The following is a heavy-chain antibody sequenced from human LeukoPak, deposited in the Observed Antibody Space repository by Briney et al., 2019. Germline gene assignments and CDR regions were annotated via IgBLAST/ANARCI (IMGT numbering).Heavy chain of an antibody. CDR3: VRRYCSGGSCYFDY. Sequence: GGSLRLSCAASGFTFSSYSMNWVRQAPGKGLEWVSSISSSSSYIYYADSVKGRFTISRDNAENTLYLQMKSLRAEDTAVYYCVRRYCSGGSCYFDYWGQGILVTVSS. D-gene: IGHD2-15*01. V-gene: IGHV3-21*01. CDR2: ISSSSSYI. CDR1: GFTFSSYS. J-gene: IGHJ4*02.